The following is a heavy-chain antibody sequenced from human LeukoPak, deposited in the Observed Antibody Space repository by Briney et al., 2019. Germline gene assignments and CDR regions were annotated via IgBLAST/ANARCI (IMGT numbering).Heavy chain of an antibody. CDR1: GFKFNTYW. CDR2: IKTDGSEK. D-gene: IGHD3-3*01. CDR3: AKGLWNFDC. J-gene: IGHJ4*02. Sequence: GGSLRLSCVASGFKFNTYWMTWVRQTPGKGLEWVANIKTDGSEKTYVNSVKGRFSISRDNAKNSLYMQMTGLRVEDTVVYYCAKGLWNFDCWGQGTLVTVSS. V-gene: IGHV3-7*01.